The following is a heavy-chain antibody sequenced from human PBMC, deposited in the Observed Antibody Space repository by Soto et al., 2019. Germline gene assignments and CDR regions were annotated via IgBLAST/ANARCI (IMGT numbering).Heavy chain of an antibody. J-gene: IGHJ3*02. D-gene: IGHD1-1*01. CDR2: IWYDGSNR. CDR3: ARDSAGTQPPDDAFDI. V-gene: IGHV3-33*01. Sequence: GGSLRLSCAASGFSFSNYGMHWVRQAPGKGLEWVAVIWYDGSNRYYADSVKGRFTMSRDNSKNMLYLQMNSLRAEDTAVYYCARDSAGTQPPDDAFDIWGQGTMVTVSS. CDR1: GFSFSNYG.